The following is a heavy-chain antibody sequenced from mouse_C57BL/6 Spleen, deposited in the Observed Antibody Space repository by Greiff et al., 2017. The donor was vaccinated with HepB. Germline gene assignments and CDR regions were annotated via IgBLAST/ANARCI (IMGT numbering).Heavy chain of an antibody. D-gene: IGHD1-1*01. CDR2: IDPEDGET. CDR3: ARDYYGSSYRFAY. J-gene: IGHJ3*01. CDR1: GFNIKDYY. V-gene: IGHV14-2*01. Sequence: VQLQQSGAELVKPGASVKLSCTASGFNIKDYYMHWVKQRTEQGLEWIGRIDPEDGETKSAPKFPGKATITADTSSNTASLQLSSLTSEDTAVYYCARDYYGSSYRFAYWGQGTLVTVSA.